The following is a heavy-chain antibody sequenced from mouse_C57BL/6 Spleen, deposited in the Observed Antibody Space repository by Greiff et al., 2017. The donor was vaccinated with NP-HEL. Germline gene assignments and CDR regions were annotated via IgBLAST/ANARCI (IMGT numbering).Heavy chain of an antibody. CDR2: ISSGSSTI. J-gene: IGHJ1*03. Sequence: EVQLVESGGGLVKPGGSLKLSCAASGFTFSDYGMHWVRQAPEKGLEWVAYISSGSSTIYYADTVKGRFTISRDNAKNTLFLQMTSLRSEDTAMYYCARRRLLRSYWYFDVWGTGTTVTVSS. V-gene: IGHV5-17*01. D-gene: IGHD1-1*01. CDR1: GFTFSDYG. CDR3: ARRRLLRSYWYFDV.